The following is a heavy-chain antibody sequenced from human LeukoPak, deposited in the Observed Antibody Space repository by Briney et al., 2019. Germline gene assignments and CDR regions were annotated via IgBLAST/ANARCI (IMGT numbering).Heavy chain of an antibody. V-gene: IGHV4-39*07. D-gene: IGHD6-19*01. CDR1: GGSISTSSYY. CDR2: IFSAGNT. CDR3: AKGVGYSSGWYDY. J-gene: IGHJ4*02. Sequence: SETLSLTCTVSGGSISTSSYYWGWIRQPPGTGLEWVGSIFSAGNTYYNPSPKSRVSISVHTSKNLFSLKLSSVTAEDTAVYYCAKGVGYSSGWYDYWGQGTLVTVSS.